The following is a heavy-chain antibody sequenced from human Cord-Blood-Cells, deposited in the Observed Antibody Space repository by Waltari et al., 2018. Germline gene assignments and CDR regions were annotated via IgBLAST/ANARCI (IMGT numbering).Heavy chain of an antibody. V-gene: IGHV1-2*02. Sequence: QVQLVQSGAEVKKPGASVKVSCKASGYTFTGYYMHWVRQAPGQGLEWMGWINPNSGGTNYAQKFQGRVTMTRDTSISTVYMELSRLRSDDTAVYYCARDRVSIAARRNNWFDPWGQGTLVTVSS. CDR3: ARDRVSIAARRNNWFDP. CDR2: INPNSGGT. J-gene: IGHJ5*02. CDR1: GYTFTGYY. D-gene: IGHD6-6*01.